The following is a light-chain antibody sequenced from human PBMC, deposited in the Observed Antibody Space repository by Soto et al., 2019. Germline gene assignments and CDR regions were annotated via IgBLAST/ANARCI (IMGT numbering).Light chain of an antibody. CDR2: DAS. J-gene: IGKJ4*01. V-gene: IGKV3-11*01. Sequence: EIVMTQSPATLSLSPGEGATLSCRASQSVNNLLAWYQQKPGQAPRLLIYDASNRATGIPARFSGSGSGTDFTLTISSLEPEDFAVYYCQQRRSWPLTFGGGTKVEIK. CDR1: QSVNNL. CDR3: QQRRSWPLT.